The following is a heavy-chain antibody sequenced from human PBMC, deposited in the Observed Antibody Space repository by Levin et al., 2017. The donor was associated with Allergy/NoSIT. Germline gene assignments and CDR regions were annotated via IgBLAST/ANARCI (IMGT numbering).Heavy chain of an antibody. J-gene: IGHJ5*02. Sequence: GGSLRLSCAASGFTFSSYEMNWVRQAPGKGLEWVSYISSSGSTIYYADSVKGRFTISRDNAKNSLYLQMNSLRAEDTAVYYCARGGSTSFLAPPFDPWGQGTLVTVSS. CDR3: ARGGSTSFLAPPFDP. D-gene: IGHD2-2*01. CDR2: ISSSGSTI. V-gene: IGHV3-48*03. CDR1: GFTFSSYE.